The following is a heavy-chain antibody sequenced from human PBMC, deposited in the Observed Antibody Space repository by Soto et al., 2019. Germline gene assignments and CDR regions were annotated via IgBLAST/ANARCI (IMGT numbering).Heavy chain of an antibody. J-gene: IGHJ5*02. Sequence: SETLSLTCSVSGDSISNSRFYWAWIRQPPGEGLEWIGSIYHTGNAYYNPSLKSRVTISVDTSKNQFSLKLTSVTAADAALYYCARDFFDSSDYTTNWFDPWGQGTLVTVSS. CDR2: IYHTGNA. D-gene: IGHD3-22*01. CDR3: ARDFFDSSDYTTNWFDP. CDR1: GDSISNSRFY. V-gene: IGHV4-39*01.